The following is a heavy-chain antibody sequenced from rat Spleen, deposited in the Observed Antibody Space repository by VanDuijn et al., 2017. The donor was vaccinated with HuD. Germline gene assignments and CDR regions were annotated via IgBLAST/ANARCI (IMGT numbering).Heavy chain of an antibody. CDR2: ISYEGSST. CDR1: GFTFSDYY. CDR3: ARHRDYGRSFDY. D-gene: IGHD1-11*01. J-gene: IGHJ2*01. V-gene: IGHV5-22*01. Sequence: EVQLVESGGGLVQPGRSMKLSCAASGFTFSDYYMAWVRQAPKKGLEWVASISYEGSSTYYGDSVKVRFPISRDNAKSTLYLQMNSLRSEDTATYYCARHRDYGRSFDYWGQGVMVTVSS.